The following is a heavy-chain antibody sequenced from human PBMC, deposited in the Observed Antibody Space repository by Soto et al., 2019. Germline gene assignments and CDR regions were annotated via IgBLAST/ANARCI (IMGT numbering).Heavy chain of an antibody. V-gene: IGHV3-7*01. Sequence: GGSLRLSCAASGFTFSSYWVSWVRQAPGKGLEWVANIKQDGSEKYYVDSVKGRFTISRDNAKNSLYLQMNSLRAEDTAVYYCARGGFWSGYYIPYNWFDPWGQGTLVTVSS. J-gene: IGHJ5*02. CDR2: IKQDGSEK. D-gene: IGHD3-3*01. CDR1: GFTFSSYW. CDR3: ARGGFWSGYYIPYNWFDP.